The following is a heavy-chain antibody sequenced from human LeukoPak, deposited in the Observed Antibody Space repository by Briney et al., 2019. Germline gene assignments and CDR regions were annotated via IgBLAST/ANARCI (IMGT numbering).Heavy chain of an antibody. D-gene: IGHD2-15*01. Sequence: SETLSLTCTVSGGSISSSGYYWSWIRQPPGKGLEWIGEINHSGSTNYNPSLKSRVTISVDTSKNQFSLKLSSVTAADTAVYYCARGNGRYCSGGSCYHDYWGQGTLVTVSS. V-gene: IGHV4-39*07. CDR1: GGSISSSGYY. J-gene: IGHJ4*02. CDR3: ARGNGRYCSGGSCYHDY. CDR2: INHSGST.